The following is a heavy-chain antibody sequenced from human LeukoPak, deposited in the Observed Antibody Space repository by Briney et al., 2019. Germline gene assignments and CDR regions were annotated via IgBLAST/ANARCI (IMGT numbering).Heavy chain of an antibody. CDR1: GFTFSSYA. J-gene: IGHJ4*02. D-gene: IGHD1-26*01. CDR2: ITGSGDRI. CDR3: AKDLTTGTTIWSFDY. V-gene: IGHV3-23*01. Sequence: GGSLRLSCEASGFTFSSYAMIWVRQAPGKGLEWVSAITGSGDRINYADSVKGRFTIFRDNSKNTLYLQMNSLRAEDTAVYYCAKDLTTGTTIWSFDYWGQGTLVPVSS.